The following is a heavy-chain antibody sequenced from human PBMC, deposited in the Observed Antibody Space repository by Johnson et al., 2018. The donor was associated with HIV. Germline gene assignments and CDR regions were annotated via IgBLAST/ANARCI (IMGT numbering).Heavy chain of an antibody. D-gene: IGHD1-26*01. CDR2: IFSAGDT. CDR3: ARAYMSSGSYYDAFDI. CDR1: RITVGSNY. V-gene: IGHV3-66*02. J-gene: IGHJ3*02. Sequence: VQLVESGGGLVQSGGSLRLSCEASRITVGSNYMSWVRRAPGKGLEWVSVIFSAGDTYYADSVKGGFTISRDNSKNMFDLQMNSLRAEDTAVYYCARAYMSSGSYYDAFDIWGQGTMVIVSS.